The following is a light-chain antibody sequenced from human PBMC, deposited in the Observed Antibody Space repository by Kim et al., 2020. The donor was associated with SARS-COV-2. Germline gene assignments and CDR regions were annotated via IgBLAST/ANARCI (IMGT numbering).Light chain of an antibody. CDR1: QGISNY. V-gene: IGKV1-27*01. CDR3: QKYNSP. CDR2: AAS. Sequence: SLSASVGDRVTITCRASQGISNYLAWYQQKPGKVPKLLIYAASTLQSGVPSRFSGSGSGTDFTLTISSLQPEDVATYYCQKYNSPFGQGTKVDIK. J-gene: IGKJ1*01.